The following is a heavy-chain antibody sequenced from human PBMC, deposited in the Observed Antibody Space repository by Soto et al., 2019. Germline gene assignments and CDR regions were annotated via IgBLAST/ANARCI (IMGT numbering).Heavy chain of an antibody. CDR2: IYWDDDK. J-gene: IGHJ5*02. CDR1: GFSLSTSGVG. V-gene: IGHV2-5*02. D-gene: IGHD3-22*01. Sequence: QITLKESGPTLVKPTQTLTLTCTFSGFSLSTSGVGVAWIRQPPGKALEYVALIYWDDDKRYRPSLKSRLIHTKDTSKNPVVRTMANRYPVDTSTYFCAHINYYDSSTYWYNWFDPWGQGTLVTVSS. CDR3: AHINYYDSSTYWYNWFDP.